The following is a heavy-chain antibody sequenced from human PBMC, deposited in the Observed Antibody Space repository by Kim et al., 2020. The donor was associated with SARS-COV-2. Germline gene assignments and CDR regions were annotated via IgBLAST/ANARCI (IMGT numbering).Heavy chain of an antibody. J-gene: IGHJ5*02. Sequence: SETLSLTCTVSGGSISSGDYYWSWIRQPPGKGLEWIGYIYYSGSTYYNPSLKSRVTISVDTSKNQFSLKLSSVTAADTAVYYCARAYDSSGYSNWFDPWGQGTLVTVSS. CDR2: IYYSGST. CDR1: GGSISSGDYY. D-gene: IGHD3-22*01. CDR3: ARAYDSSGYSNWFDP. V-gene: IGHV4-30-4*01.